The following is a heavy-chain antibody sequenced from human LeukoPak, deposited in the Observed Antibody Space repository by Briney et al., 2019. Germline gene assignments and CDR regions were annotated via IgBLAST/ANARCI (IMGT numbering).Heavy chain of an antibody. D-gene: IGHD6-6*01. CDR1: GFTFSSYW. J-gene: IGHJ4*02. CDR3: AREGEDSSSVFDY. CDR2: IKQDGSEK. V-gene: IGHV3-7*01. Sequence: GGSPRLSCAASGFTFSSYWMSWVRQAPGKGLEWVANIKQDGSEKYYVDSVKGRFTISRDNAKNSLYLQMNSLRAEDTAVYYCAREGEDSSSVFDYWGQGTLVTVSS.